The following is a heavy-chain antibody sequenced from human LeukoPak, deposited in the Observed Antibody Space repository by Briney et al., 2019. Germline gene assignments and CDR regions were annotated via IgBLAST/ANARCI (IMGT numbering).Heavy chain of an antibody. D-gene: IGHD2-2*01. Sequence: SETLSFTCAVYGGSFSGYYWSWIRQPPGKGLEWIGEINHSGSTNYNPSLKSRVTISVDTSKNQFSLKLSSVTAADTAVYYCARVPRGYCSSTSCRAFDYWGQGTLVTVSS. CDR1: GGSFSGYY. J-gene: IGHJ4*02. CDR2: INHSGST. CDR3: ARVPRGYCSSTSCRAFDY. V-gene: IGHV4-34*01.